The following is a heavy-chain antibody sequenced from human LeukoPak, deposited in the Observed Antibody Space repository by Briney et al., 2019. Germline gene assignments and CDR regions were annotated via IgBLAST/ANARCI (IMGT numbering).Heavy chain of an antibody. Sequence: SETLSLTCTVSGDSMISYYWSWIRQPPGKGLEWIGYIHYSGSTNYNPSLKSRVTISVDTSKNQFSLKLSSVTAADTAMYYCARAPLALIVFDIWGQGAMVTVSS. D-gene: IGHD2-21*01. CDR1: GDSMISYY. CDR2: IHYSGST. J-gene: IGHJ3*02. V-gene: IGHV4-59*01. CDR3: ARAPLALIVFDI.